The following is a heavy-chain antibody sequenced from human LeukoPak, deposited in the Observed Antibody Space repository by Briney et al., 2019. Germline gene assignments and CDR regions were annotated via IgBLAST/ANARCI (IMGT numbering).Heavy chain of an antibody. J-gene: IGHJ6*03. CDR1: GGSISSGTYY. Sequence: SETLSLTCTVSGGSISSGTYYWSWIRQPAGKGLEWIGRIYGKGSTNYNPSLKSRVTISTDTSKNQFSLRLTSVTAADTAVYYCARGNREQWLVRGYYYYYMDVWGKGTTVTISS. D-gene: IGHD6-19*01. V-gene: IGHV4-61*02. CDR2: IYGKGST. CDR3: ARGNREQWLVRGYYYYYMDV.